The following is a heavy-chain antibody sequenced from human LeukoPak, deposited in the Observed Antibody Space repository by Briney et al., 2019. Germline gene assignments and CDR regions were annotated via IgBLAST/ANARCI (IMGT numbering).Heavy chain of an antibody. J-gene: IGHJ3*02. CDR3: AREDIVLMVYAGAERPDAFDI. D-gene: IGHD2-8*01. CDR1: GFTFSSYE. V-gene: IGHV3-48*03. CDR2: ISSSGSTI. Sequence: PGGSLRLSCAASGFTFSSYEMNWVRQAPGKGLEWVSYISSSGSTIYYADSVKGRFTISRDNAKNSLYLQMNSLRAEDTAVYYCAREDIVLMVYAGAERPDAFDIWGQGTMVTVSS.